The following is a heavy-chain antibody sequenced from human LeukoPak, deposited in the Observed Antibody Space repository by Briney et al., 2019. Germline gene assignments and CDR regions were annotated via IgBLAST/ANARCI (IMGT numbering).Heavy chain of an antibody. D-gene: IGHD1-14*01. J-gene: IGHJ5*02. CDR2: IYSGGST. CDR3: AKPTLQT. Sequence: PGGSLRLSCAASGFTFSSYSMNWVRQAPGKGLEWVAVIYSGGSTKYADSVKARFTISRDNSKNTVYLQMNSLRADDTAVYYRAKPTLQTWGKEPLVTVST. V-gene: IGHV3-53*01. CDR1: GFTFSSYS.